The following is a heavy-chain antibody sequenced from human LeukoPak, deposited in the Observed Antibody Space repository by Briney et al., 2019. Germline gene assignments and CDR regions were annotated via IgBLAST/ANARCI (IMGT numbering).Heavy chain of an antibody. J-gene: IGHJ3*02. CDR2: ISSSSSYI. CDR3: ASASYGSGTYAFDI. V-gene: IGHV3-21*01. CDR1: GFTFSSYS. D-gene: IGHD3-10*01. Sequence: GGSLRLSCAASGFTFSSYSMNWVRQAPGKGLEWVSSISSSSSYIYYADSVKGRFTISRDNAKNSLYLQMNSLRAEDTAVYYCASASYGSGTYAFDIWGQGAMVTVSS.